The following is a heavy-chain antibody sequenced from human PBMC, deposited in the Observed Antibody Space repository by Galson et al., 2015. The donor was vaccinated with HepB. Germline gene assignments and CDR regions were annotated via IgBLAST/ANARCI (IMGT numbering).Heavy chain of an antibody. CDR3: ARLNDYGGNPYYFDY. J-gene: IGHJ4*02. D-gene: IGHD4-23*01. CDR1: GFTFSSYW. CDR2: IKQDGSEK. V-gene: IGHV3-7*03. Sequence: SLRLSCAASGFTFSSYWMSWVRQAPGKGLEWVANIKQDGSEKYYVDSVKGRFTISRDNAKNSLYLQMNSLRAEDTAVYYCARLNDYGGNPYYFDYWGQGTLVTVSS.